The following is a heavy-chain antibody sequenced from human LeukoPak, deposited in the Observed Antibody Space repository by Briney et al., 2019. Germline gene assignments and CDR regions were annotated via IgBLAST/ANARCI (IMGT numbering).Heavy chain of an antibody. D-gene: IGHD6-13*01. CDR1: GFTFSSYW. CDR2: INQDGSEK. V-gene: IGHV3-7*01. J-gene: IGHJ3*02. Sequence: GGSLRLSCAVSGFTFSSYWMYWVRQAPGKGLEWVANINQDGSEKFYVDSLKGRFTISRDNAKNSLYLQMNSLRVEDTALYYCARQTAAATVHAFHIWGQGTVVTVSS. CDR3: ARQTAAATVHAFHI.